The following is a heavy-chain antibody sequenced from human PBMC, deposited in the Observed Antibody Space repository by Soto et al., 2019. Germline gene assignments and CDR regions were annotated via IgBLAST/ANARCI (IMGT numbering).Heavy chain of an antibody. J-gene: IGHJ3*02. CDR3: ARAQPSLGINAFDI. CDR1: GYTFTGYY. D-gene: IGHD7-27*01. Sequence: ASVKVSCKASGYTFTGYYMHWVRQAPGQGLEWMGWINPNSGGTNYAQKFQGWVTMTRDTSISTAYMELSRLRSDDTAVYYCARAQPSLGINAFDIWGQGTMVTVSS. V-gene: IGHV1-2*04. CDR2: INPNSGGT.